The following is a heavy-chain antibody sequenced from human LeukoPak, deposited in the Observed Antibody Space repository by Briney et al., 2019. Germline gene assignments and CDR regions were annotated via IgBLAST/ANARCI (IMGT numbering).Heavy chain of an antibody. CDR1: GGSISSSSYY. CDR2: IFYSWTT. D-gene: IGHD6-6*01. Sequence: SETLSLTCNVSGGSISSSSYYWGWIRQPPRKGPEWVGSIFYSWTTYYNPSLKSRVTISVDTSKNQFSLKLSSVTAADTAVYYCARKSTSSSSSPPYYYYYYMDVWGKGTTVTVSS. J-gene: IGHJ6*03. CDR3: ARKSTSSSSSPPYYYYYYMDV. V-gene: IGHV4-39*07.